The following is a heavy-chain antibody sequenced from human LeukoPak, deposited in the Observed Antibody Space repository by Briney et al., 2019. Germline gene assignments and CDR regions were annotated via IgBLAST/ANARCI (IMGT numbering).Heavy chain of an antibody. CDR1: GFTFSSYA. D-gene: IGHD2/OR15-2a*01. CDR2: ISTSGSTI. CDR3: ARETDSTLFDY. Sequence: PGGSLRLSCAASGFTFSSYAMSWVRQAPGKGLEWVSYISTSGSTIYYADSVKGRFTISRDNVNNSLYLQMNSLRAEDTAVYYCARETDSTLFDYWGQGTLVTVSS. J-gene: IGHJ4*02. V-gene: IGHV3-48*03.